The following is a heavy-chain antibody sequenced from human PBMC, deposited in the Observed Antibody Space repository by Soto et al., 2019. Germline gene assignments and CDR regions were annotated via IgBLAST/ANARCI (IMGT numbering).Heavy chain of an antibody. D-gene: IGHD6-13*01. CDR1: GDSISSSSYY. CDR3: ARPIAATDTLYQWFDP. V-gene: IGHV4-39*01. Sequence: ETLSLTCTASGDSISSSSYYWGWTRQPPGKGLEWIGSIYLGGRAYYNPSLKSRVTISVDTSQNQFSLRLSSLTAADTAMYYCARPIAATDTLYQWFDPWGQGTLVTVSS. J-gene: IGHJ5*02. CDR2: IYLGGRA.